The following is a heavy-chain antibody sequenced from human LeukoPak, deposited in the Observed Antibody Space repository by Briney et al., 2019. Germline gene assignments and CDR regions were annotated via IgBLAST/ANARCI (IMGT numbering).Heavy chain of an antibody. V-gene: IGHV3-23*01. CDR1: GFTFSSYA. D-gene: IGHD6-13*01. CDR2: ISGSGDST. Sequence: GGSLRLSCAASGFTFSSYAMSWVRQAPGKGLEWVSAISGSGDSTYYGDSVKGRFTISRDNSKNTLYLQMNSLRAEDTAVYYCAKTRPLDSSSWSHGDYWGQGTLDTVSS. J-gene: IGHJ4*02. CDR3: AKTRPLDSSSWSHGDY.